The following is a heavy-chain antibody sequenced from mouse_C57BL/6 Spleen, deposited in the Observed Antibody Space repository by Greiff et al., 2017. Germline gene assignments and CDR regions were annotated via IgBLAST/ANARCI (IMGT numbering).Heavy chain of an antibody. CDR3: ARQGATTVPIY. Sequence: VQLQQSGAELAKPGASVKLSCKASGYTFTSYWMHWVKQRPGQGLEWVGYINPSSGYTKYNQKFKDKATLTADKSSSTAYMQLSSLTSGVAAVYYCARQGATTVPIYWGQGTTLTVSS. D-gene: IGHD1-1*01. V-gene: IGHV1-7*01. CDR2: INPSSGYT. J-gene: IGHJ2*01. CDR1: GYTFTSYW.